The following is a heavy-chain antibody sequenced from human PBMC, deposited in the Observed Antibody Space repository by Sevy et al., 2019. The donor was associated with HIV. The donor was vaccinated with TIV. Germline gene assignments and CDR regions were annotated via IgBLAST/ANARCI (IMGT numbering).Heavy chain of an antibody. CDR2: IKQDGSEK. V-gene: IGHV3-7*01. J-gene: IGHJ3*02. CDR1: GFSFTWYW. D-gene: IGHD2-8*01. CDR3: ASKGVSRPNDAFDT. Sequence: GGSLRLSCAASGFSFTWYWMSWVRQTPEKGLEWVANIKQDGSEKNYVDSVKGRFTISRDNAKNSLYLQMNSLRAEDTAVYYCASKGVSRPNDAFDTWGQRTMVTVSS.